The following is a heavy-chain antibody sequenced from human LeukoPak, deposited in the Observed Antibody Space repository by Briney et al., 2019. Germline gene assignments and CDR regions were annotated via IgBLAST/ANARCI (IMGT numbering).Heavy chain of an antibody. D-gene: IGHD2-21*02. V-gene: IGHV1-3*03. J-gene: IGHJ5*02. CDR3: AREKRPRVVTARDNWFDP. Sequence: ASVKVSCKASGYTFTGYYMHWVRQAPGQGLEWMGWINAGNGNTKYSQEFQGRVTITRDTSASTAYMELSSLRSEDMAVYYCAREKRPRVVTARDNWFDPWGQGTLVTVSS. CDR1: GYTFTGYY. CDR2: INAGNGNT.